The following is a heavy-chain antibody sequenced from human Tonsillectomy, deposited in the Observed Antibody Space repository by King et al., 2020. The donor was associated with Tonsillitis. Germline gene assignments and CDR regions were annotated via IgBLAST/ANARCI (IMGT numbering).Heavy chain of an antibody. D-gene: IGHD1-14*01. CDR2: IRSKAYGETT. J-gene: IGHJ3*01. CDR3: ARDQRNVWSGAGIDAFDV. Sequence: QLVQSGGGLVQPGRSLRLSCTASGFTFGDYAVSWFRQAPGKGLEWVGFIRSKAYGETTEYAASVKGRFTISRDDSKSIAYLQMNSLKTEDTAVYYCARDQRNVWSGAGIDAFDVWGQGTMVTVSS. CDR1: GFTFGDYA. V-gene: IGHV3-49*03.